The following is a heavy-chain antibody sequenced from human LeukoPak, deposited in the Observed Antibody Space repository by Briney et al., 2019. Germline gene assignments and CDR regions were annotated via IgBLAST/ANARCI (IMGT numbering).Heavy chain of an antibody. V-gene: IGHV1-18*01. CDR1: GYTFTSYG. Sequence: GASVKVSCKASGYTFTSYGISWVRQAPGRGLEWMGWISAYNGNTNYAQKLQGRVTMTTDTSTSTAYMELRSLRSDDTAVYYCARDHYYDSSGYYYYWGQGTLVTVSS. D-gene: IGHD3-22*01. CDR2: ISAYNGNT. CDR3: ARDHYYDSSGYYYY. J-gene: IGHJ4*02.